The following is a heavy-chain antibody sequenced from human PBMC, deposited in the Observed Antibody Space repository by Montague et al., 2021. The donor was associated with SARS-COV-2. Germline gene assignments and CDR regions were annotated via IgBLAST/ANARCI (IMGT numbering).Heavy chain of an antibody. CDR2: INHSANT. D-gene: IGHD3-10*01. Sequence: SETLSLTCAVSGGSLSGYYWSWIRQPPEKGLEWIGEINHSANTKYNPSLKSPVTISIDTSKNQFSLKLTSVTAADTATYYCASGMYPSGSCYNRYYYGLNIWGPGTTVIVSS. CDR3: ASGMYPSGSCYNRYYYGLNI. CDR1: GGSLSGYY. J-gene: IGHJ6*02. V-gene: IGHV4-34*01.